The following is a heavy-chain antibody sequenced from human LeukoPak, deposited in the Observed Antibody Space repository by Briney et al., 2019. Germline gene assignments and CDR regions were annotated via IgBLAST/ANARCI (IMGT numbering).Heavy chain of an antibody. J-gene: IGHJ4*02. V-gene: IGHV4-4*07. CDR3: ARGPGVAFDY. D-gene: IGHD3-10*01. CDR1: GGSIRRYY. CDR2: FYTSGST. Sequence: PSETLSLTCTVSGGSIRRYYWSWIRKPAGKGLEWIVRFYTSGSTNFNPSLKSRVTLSVDTPKNQFSLKQSSLSAADTAGYYCARGPGVAFDYWGQGTLVTVSS.